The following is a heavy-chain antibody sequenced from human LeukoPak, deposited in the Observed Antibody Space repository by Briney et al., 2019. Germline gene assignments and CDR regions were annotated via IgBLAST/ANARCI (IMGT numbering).Heavy chain of an antibody. CDR1: GLTFSSYA. CDR2: ISGSGGST. J-gene: IGHJ3*02. Sequence: GGSLRLSCAASGLTFSSYAMSWVRQAPGKGLEWVSAISGSGGSTYYADSVKGRFTISRDNSKNTLYLQMNSLRAEDTAVYYCAKDPWVVVITGDDAFDIWGQGTMVTVSS. V-gene: IGHV3-23*01. CDR3: AKDPWVVVITGDDAFDI. D-gene: IGHD3-22*01.